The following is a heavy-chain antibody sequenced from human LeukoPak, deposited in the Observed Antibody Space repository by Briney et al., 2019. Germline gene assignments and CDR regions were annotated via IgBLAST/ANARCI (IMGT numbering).Heavy chain of an antibody. CDR2: ISSSGSTI. CDR3: AREGDCSSTSCWYFDY. CDR1: GFTFSDYY. D-gene: IGHD2-2*01. J-gene: IGHJ4*02. Sequence: GGSLRLSCAASGFTFSDYYMSWIRQAPGKGLEWVSYISSSGSTIYYADSVKGRFTISRDNAKNSLYLQRNSLRAEDTAVYYCAREGDCSSTSCWYFDYWGQGTLVTVSS. V-gene: IGHV3-11*01.